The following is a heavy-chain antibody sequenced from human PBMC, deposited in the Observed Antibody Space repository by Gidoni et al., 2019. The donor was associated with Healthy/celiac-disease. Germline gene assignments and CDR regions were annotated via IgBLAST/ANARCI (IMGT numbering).Heavy chain of an antibody. D-gene: IGHD5-18*01. Sequence: QVQLQQWGAGLLKPSETLSLTCAVYGGSFSGYYWSWIRQPPGKGLEWIGEINHSGSTNYNPSLKSRVTISVDTSKNQFSLKLSSVTAADTAVYYCARGRGYSYGSADWPKYYYYGMDVWGQGTTVTVSS. J-gene: IGHJ6*02. CDR1: GGSFSGYY. CDR2: INHSGST. CDR3: ARGRGYSYGSADWPKYYYYGMDV. V-gene: IGHV4-34*01.